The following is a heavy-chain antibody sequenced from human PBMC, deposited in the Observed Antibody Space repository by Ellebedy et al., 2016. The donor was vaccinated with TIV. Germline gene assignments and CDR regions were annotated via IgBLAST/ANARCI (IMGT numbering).Heavy chain of an antibody. CDR3: ARVGCSGGSCLSYYGMDV. D-gene: IGHD2-15*01. Sequence: GGSLRLSCAASGFTFSSYGMHWVRQAPGKGLEWVAVIWYDGSNKYYADSVKGRFTISRDNSKSTLYLQMNSLRAEDTAVYYCARVGCSGGSCLSYYGMDVWGQGTTVTVSS. CDR1: GFTFSSYG. CDR2: IWYDGSNK. J-gene: IGHJ6*02. V-gene: IGHV3-33*01.